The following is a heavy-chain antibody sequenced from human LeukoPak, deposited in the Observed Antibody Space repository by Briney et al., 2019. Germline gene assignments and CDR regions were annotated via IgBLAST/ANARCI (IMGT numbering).Heavy chain of an antibody. CDR3: ARRTIFGVVTSYYFDY. CDR1: GGTFSSYA. J-gene: IGHJ4*02. V-gene: IGHV1-69*13. CDR2: IIPIFGTA. D-gene: IGHD3-3*01. Sequence: ASVKVSCKASGGTFSSYAIGWVRQAPGQGLEWMGGIIPIFGTANYAQKFQGRVTITADESTSTAYMELSSLRSEDTAVYYCARRTIFGVVTSYYFDYWGQGTLVTVSS.